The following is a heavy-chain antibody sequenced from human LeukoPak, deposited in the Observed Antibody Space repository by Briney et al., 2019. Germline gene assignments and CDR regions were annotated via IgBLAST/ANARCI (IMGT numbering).Heavy chain of an antibody. CDR3: ARVVVGVTNRFDP. CDR1: GFTFSSNP. CDR2: INQAGSEK. J-gene: IGHJ5*02. D-gene: IGHD2-15*01. V-gene: IGHV3-7*03. Sequence: GGSLRLSCAASGFTFSSNPMAWVRQAQGKGLEWVANINQAGSEKYYVDSVKGRFTISRDNAKNSLFLQMNSLRAEDTAVYFCARVVVGVTNRFDPWGQGTLVIVSS.